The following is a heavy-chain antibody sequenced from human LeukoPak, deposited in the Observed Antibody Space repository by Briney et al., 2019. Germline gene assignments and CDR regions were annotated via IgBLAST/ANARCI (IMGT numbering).Heavy chain of an antibody. J-gene: IGHJ5*02. D-gene: IGHD3-22*01. CDR2: INTDGSRI. CDR1: GFTFSNYW. V-gene: IGHV3-74*01. CDR3: ARVLSGSWDWFDP. Sequence: GGSLRLSCAASGFTFSNYWMHWVRHAPGKGLVWVSRINTDGSRITYADSVKGRFTISRDNAMNTVYLQMNSLRAEDMTVYYCARVLSGSWDWFDPWGQGTLVTVSS.